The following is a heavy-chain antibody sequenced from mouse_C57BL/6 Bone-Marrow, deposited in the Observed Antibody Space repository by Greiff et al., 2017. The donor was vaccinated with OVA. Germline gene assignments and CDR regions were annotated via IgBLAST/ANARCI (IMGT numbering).Heavy chain of an antibody. CDR2: INPNNGGT. D-gene: IGHD1-1*02. J-gene: IGHJ2*01. CDR3: ASTMVHYFDY. V-gene: IGHV1-26*01. Sequence: VQLQQSGPELVKPGASVKISCKASGYTFTDYYMNWVKQSHGKSLEWIGDINPNNGGTSYNQKFKGKATLTVDKSSSTAYMELRSLTSEDSAVYYCASTMVHYFDYWGQGTTLTVSS. CDR1: GYTFTDYY.